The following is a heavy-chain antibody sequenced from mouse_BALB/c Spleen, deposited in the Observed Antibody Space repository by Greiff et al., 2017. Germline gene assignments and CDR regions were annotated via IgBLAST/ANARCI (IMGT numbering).Heavy chain of an antibody. J-gene: IGHJ4*01. CDR3: ARGGGNYVEAMDY. V-gene: IGHV2-9*02. CDR1: GFSLTSYG. Sequence: QVQLKESGPGLVAPSQSLSITCTVSGFSLTSYGVHWVRQPPGKGLEWLGVIWAGGSTNYNSALMSRLSISKDNSKSQVFLKMNSLQTDDTAMYYCARGGGNYVEAMDYWGQGTSVTVSS. CDR2: IWAGGST. D-gene: IGHD2-1*01.